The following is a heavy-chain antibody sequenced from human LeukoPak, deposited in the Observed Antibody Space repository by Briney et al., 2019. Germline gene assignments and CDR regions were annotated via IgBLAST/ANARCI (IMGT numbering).Heavy chain of an antibody. CDR1: GYTFTSYG. V-gene: IGHV1-18*01. CDR2: ISAYNGNT. CDR3: ARGTTVTTSPWYYYMDV. Sequence: ASVKVSCKASGYTFTSYGISWVRQAPGQGLEWMGWISAYNGNTNYAQKLQGRVTMTTDTSTSTAYMELRSLRSDDTAVYYCARGTTVTTSPWYYYMDVWGKGTTVTVSS. D-gene: IGHD4-17*01. J-gene: IGHJ6*03.